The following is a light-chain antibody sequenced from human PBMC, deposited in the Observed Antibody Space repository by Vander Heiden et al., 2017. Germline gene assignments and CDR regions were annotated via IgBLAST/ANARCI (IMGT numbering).Light chain of an antibody. V-gene: IGKV4-1*01. CDR1: QSVLYSSNNKNY. J-gene: IGKJ4*01. CDR3: QQYYDPPLT. Sequence: IVVAQSPDPLAVSLGERATINCKSSQSVLYSSNNKNYLAWYQQKPGQPPKLLIYWASTRECGVPGRFSGSGSGTDFTLTISSLQAEDVAVYYCQQYYDPPLTFGGGTKVEIK. CDR2: WAS.